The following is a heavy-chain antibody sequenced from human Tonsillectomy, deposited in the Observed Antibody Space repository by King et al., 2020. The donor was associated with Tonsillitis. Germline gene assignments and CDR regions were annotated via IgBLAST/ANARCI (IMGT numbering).Heavy chain of an antibody. CDR2: ISGSGGST. CDR3: ATMGWSRSPVAYFDY. D-gene: IGHD3-3*01. V-gene: IGHV3-23*04. J-gene: IGHJ4*02. CDR1: GFTLNSYA. Sequence: VQLVESGGGLVQPGGSLKLACAASGFTLNSYAMNWVRQAPGKGLEWVSAISGSGGSTFYADSVKGRFSISSDNSKNTLYLQMNSLRAEDTARYYCATMGWSRSPVAYFDYWGQGTLVTVSS.